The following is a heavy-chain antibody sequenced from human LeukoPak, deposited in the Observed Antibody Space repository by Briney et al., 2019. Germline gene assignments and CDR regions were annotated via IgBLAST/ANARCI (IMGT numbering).Heavy chain of an antibody. CDR2: ISVSGTS. CDR1: GFIFSSYE. Sequence: GSLRLSCAASGFIFSSYEMNWVRQAPGKGLEWIGYISVSGTSNYNPSLKSRVTISVDTSKNQFSLKLSSVTAADTAVYYCARGGGCTSTSCDFDYWGQGTLVTVSS. CDR3: ARGGGCTSTSCDFDY. V-gene: IGHV4-59*01. D-gene: IGHD2-2*01. J-gene: IGHJ4*02.